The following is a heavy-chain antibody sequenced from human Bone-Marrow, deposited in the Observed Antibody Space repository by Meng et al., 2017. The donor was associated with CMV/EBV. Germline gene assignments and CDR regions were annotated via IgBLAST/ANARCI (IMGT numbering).Heavy chain of an antibody. CDR3: AKDWRRGYCSSTSCYTSREFDP. CDR2: IYSGGST. CDR1: GFTVSSNY. J-gene: IGHJ5*02. D-gene: IGHD2-2*02. V-gene: IGHV3-53*01. Sequence: GESLKISCAASGFTVSSNYMSWVRQAPGKGLEWVSVIYSGGSTYYADSVKGRFTISRDNSKNTLYLQRNSLRAEDTAVYYCAKDWRRGYCSSTSCYTSREFDPWGQGTLVTFSS.